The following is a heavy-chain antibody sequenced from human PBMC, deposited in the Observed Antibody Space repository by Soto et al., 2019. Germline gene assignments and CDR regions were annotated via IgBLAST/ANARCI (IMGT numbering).Heavy chain of an antibody. CDR3: ARGAVAGQPAYTACAP. Sequence: GYAGRRVSKTPGKGLEWVAVISYDGSNKYYADSVKGRFTISRDNSKNTLYLQMNSLRAEDTAVYYCARGAVAGQPAYTACAPRGQGTPVPSP. CDR1: GYA. V-gene: IGHV3-30-3*01. D-gene: IGHD6-19*01. CDR2: ISYDGSNK. J-gene: IGHJ5*02.